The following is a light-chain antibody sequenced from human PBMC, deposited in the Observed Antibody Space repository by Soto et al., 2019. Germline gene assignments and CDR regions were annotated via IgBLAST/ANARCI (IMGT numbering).Light chain of an antibody. J-gene: IGKJ5*01. CDR2: AAS. Sequence: DIPMTRSPSSLSASVGDRVTITCRASQSISSYLNWYQQKPGKAPKLLIYAASSLQSGVPSRFSGSGSGTDFTLTISSLQPEDFATYYCQQSYSTLITFGQGTRLEIK. V-gene: IGKV1-39*01. CDR3: QQSYSTLIT. CDR1: QSISSY.